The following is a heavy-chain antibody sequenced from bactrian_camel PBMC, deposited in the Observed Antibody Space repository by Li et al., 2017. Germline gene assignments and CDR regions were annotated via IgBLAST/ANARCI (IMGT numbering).Heavy chain of an antibody. CDR1: GSTISRYC. D-gene: IGHD5*01. J-gene: IGHJ6*01. Sequence: DVQLVESGGGSVQAGGSLRLSCAASGSTISRYCMGWVRQAPGKGLEWVSTITGGGATTYYADSVKGRFTISRDNAKNTVYLQMNMLKPEDTAMYYCAADTTVRWWACGFGTPFGYWGQGTQVTVS. V-gene: IGHV3S40*01. CDR3: AADTTVRWWACGFGTPFGY. CDR2: ITGGGATT.